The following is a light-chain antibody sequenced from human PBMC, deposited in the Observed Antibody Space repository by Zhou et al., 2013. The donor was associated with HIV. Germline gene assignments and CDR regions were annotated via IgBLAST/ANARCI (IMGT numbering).Light chain of an antibody. V-gene: IGKV1-9*01. Sequence: DIQLTQSPSFLSASVGDRVTITCRASQGIYSYLAWYQQKPGKAPKLLIYAASTLESGVSSRFSGSRSGTDFTLTISSLQPEDFATYYCQQANSFPFTFGPGTKVDIK. CDR2: AAS. CDR1: QGIYSY. CDR3: QQANSFPFT. J-gene: IGKJ3*01.